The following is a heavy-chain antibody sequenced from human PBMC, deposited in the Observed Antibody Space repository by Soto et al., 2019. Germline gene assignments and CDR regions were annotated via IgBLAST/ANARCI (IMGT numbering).Heavy chain of an antibody. J-gene: IGHJ4*02. Sequence: ASVKVSCKASGYTFTSYDINWVRQATGQGLEWMGWMNPNSGNTGHAQKFQGRVTMTRNTSISTAYMELSSLRSEDTAVYYCARELLEQQLDYWGQGTLVTVSS. CDR2: MNPNSGNT. CDR1: GYTFTSYD. CDR3: ARELLEQQLDY. V-gene: IGHV1-8*01. D-gene: IGHD6-13*01.